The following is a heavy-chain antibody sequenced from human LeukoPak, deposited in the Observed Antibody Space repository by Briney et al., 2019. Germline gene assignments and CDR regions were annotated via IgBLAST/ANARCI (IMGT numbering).Heavy chain of an antibody. CDR1: GFTFSSYN. D-gene: IGHD5-24*01. J-gene: IGHJ4*02. CDR2: ITFSSSYI. CDR3: ARGREGYNSYDY. Sequence: GGSLRLSCAASGFTFSSYNMNWVRQAPGKGLEWVSSITFSSSYIYYADSVKGRFTISRDNAKNSLYLQMDSLRAEDTAVYCCARGREGYNSYDYWGQGTLVTVSS. V-gene: IGHV3-21*01.